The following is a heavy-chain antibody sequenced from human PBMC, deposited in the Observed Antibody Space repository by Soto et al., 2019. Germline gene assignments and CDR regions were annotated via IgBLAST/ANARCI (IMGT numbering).Heavy chain of an antibody. J-gene: IGHJ6*02. D-gene: IGHD1-26*01. V-gene: IGHV4-59*01. CDR1: GGSISSYY. Sequence: PSETLSLTCTVSGGSISSYYWSWIRQPPGKGLEWIGYIYYSGSTNYNPSLKSRVTISVDTSKNQFSLKLSSVTAADTAVYYCATGSYRGMRYYYGMDVWGQGTTVTVSS. CDR2: IYYSGST. CDR3: ATGSYRGMRYYYGMDV.